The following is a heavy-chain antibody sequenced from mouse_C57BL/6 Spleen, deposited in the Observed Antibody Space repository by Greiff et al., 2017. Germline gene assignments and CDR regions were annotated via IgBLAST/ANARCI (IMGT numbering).Heavy chain of an antibody. CDR3: ARTYYYGSSPFAY. CDR2: IYPSDGET. CDR1: GYTFTSYW. Sequence: QVQLQQPGAELVRPGSSVKLSCKASGYTFTSYWMDWVKQRPGQGLEWIGNIYPSDGETHYNQKFKGKATLTVDKSSSTAYMQLSSLTSEDSAVYYCARTYYYGSSPFAYWGQGTLVTVSA. D-gene: IGHD1-1*01. V-gene: IGHV1-61*01. J-gene: IGHJ3*01.